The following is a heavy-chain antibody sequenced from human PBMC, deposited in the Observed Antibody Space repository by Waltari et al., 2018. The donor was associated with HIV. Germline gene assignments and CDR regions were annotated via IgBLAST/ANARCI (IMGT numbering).Heavy chain of an antibody. CDR1: GFTFRSYW. J-gene: IGHJ3*02. V-gene: IGHV3-74*01. CDR3: ARENTMTYYDALDI. D-gene: IGHD4-17*01. Sequence: EVQLVESGGGLVQPGGFLRLSCAASGFTFRSYWMHWVRQAPGKGLVWVSCISSDGSTTNYADSVKGRLTISRDNAKNTLYLQMNSLRADDTAVYYCARENTMTYYDALDIWGQGTMVTVSS. CDR2: ISSDGSTT.